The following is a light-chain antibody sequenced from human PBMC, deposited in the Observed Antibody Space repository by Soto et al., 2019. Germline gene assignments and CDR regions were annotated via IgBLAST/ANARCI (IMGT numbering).Light chain of an antibody. V-gene: IGLV2-14*01. CDR3: SSYTSSSTYV. CDR1: SSDVGGYNY. Sequence: QLVLTQPACVSGSPGQSSTISCTGTSSDVGGYNYVSWYQQHPGKAPKLMIYEVSNRPSGVSNRFSGSKSGNTASLTISGLQAEDEADYYCSSYTSSSTYVFGTGTKLTVL. CDR2: EVS. J-gene: IGLJ1*01.